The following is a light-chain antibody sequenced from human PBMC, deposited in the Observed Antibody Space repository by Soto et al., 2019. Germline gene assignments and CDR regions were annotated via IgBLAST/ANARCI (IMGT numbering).Light chain of an antibody. CDR2: GAS. CDR1: QSISSAY. Sequence: EIVLTQTPGTLSLSPGERATLSCRASQSISSAYLAWYQQKPGQAPRLLIYGASSRATGIPDRFSGSGSGTDFTLTISRLEPEDFAVYPCPQYRASPYTFGKGTNLDLK. CDR3: PQYRASPYT. J-gene: IGKJ2*01. V-gene: IGKV3-20*01.